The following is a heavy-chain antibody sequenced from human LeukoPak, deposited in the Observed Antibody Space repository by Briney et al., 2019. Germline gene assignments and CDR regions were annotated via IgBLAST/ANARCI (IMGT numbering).Heavy chain of an antibody. J-gene: IGHJ4*02. CDR1: GFVFSDYP. D-gene: IGHD2-21*02. CDR2: ISFDGSHQ. CDR3: ARDGRPLARVTAYCFDS. Sequence: PGRSLRLSCSASGFVFSDYPLHWIRQSPGKGPGWVAVISFDGSHQYYADSVKGRFTVSRDTSKNTLFLQMNRLTIEDTAIYFCARDGRPLARVTAYCFDSWGQGTLVTVS. V-gene: IGHV3-30*01.